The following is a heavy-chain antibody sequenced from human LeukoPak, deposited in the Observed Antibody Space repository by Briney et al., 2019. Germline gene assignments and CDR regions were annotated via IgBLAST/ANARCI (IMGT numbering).Heavy chain of an antibody. Sequence: GGSLRLSCAASGFMFSSNWMSWVRLAPGKGLEWVANIKEDGTETYYVDSVKGRFTISRDNAKNSLYLQMSSLRAEDTAVYYCARDLDYWGQGTLVTVSS. J-gene: IGHJ4*02. CDR3: ARDLDY. CDR2: IKEDGTET. CDR1: GFMFSSNW. V-gene: IGHV3-7*03.